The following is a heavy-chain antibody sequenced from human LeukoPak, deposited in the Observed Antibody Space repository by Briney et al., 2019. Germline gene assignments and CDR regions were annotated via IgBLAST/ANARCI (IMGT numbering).Heavy chain of an antibody. CDR3: ARAGYDFWSGYYTGSFQGNWFDP. V-gene: IGHV4-34*01. D-gene: IGHD3-3*01. Sequence: SETLSLTCTVSGGSISSYYWSWIRQPPGKGLEWIGEINHSGSTNYNPSLKSRVTISVDTSKNQFSLKLSSVTAADTAVYYCARAGYDFWSGYYTGSFQGNWFDPWGQGTLVTVSS. CDR1: GGSISSYY. J-gene: IGHJ5*02. CDR2: INHSGST.